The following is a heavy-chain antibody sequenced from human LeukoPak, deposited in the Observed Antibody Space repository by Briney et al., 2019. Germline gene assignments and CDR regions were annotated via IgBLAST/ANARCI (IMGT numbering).Heavy chain of an antibody. D-gene: IGHD4-17*01. CDR2: IYTSGST. Sequence: SETLSLTCAVYGGSFSGYYWSWIRQPAGKGLEWIGRIYTSGSTNYNPSLKSRVTISVDTSKNQFSLKLSSVTAADTAVYYCASWGDYGDYVFDYWGQGTLVTVSS. CDR1: GGSFSGYY. CDR3: ASWGDYGDYVFDY. J-gene: IGHJ4*02. V-gene: IGHV4-59*10.